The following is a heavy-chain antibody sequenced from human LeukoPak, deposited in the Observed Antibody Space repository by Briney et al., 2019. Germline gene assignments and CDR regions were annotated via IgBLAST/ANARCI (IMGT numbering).Heavy chain of an antibody. CDR1: GGSISSYY. D-gene: IGHD3-22*01. J-gene: IGHJ4*02. Sequence: PSETLSLTCTVSGGSISSYYWSWIRQPPGKGLEWIGYIYYSGSTNYNPSLKSRVTISVDTSKNQFSLKLSSATAADTAVYFCVRARREGYYYDSSGYYGYWGQGTLVTVSS. CDR3: VRARREGYYYDSSGYYGY. V-gene: IGHV4-59*12. CDR2: IYYSGST.